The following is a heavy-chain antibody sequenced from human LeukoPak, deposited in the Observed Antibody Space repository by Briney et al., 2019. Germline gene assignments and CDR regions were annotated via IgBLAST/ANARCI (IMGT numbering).Heavy chain of an antibody. D-gene: IGHD1-26*01. CDR2: IIPIFGTA. Sequence: SVKVSCKASGGTFSSYAISWVRHAPGQGREWMGGIIPIFGTANYAQKFQGRVTITTDESTSTAYMELSSLRSEDTAVYYCASGLLDYPLHSGIYSHDAFDIWGQGTMVTVSS. J-gene: IGHJ3*02. CDR3: ASGLLDYPLHSGIYSHDAFDI. V-gene: IGHV1-69*05. CDR1: GGTFSSYA.